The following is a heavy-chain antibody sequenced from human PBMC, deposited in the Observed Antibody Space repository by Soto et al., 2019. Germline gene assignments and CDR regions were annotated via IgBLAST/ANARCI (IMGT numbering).Heavy chain of an antibody. CDR1: GYTFSSYA. CDR3: ATDTGYATVDF. D-gene: IGHD3-9*01. CDR2: INAGYGNT. V-gene: IGHV1-3*01. Sequence: ASVKVSCKASGYTFSSYAMHWVRQAPGQRLEWMGWINAGYGNTKSSQKFQDRVTISRDTSASTAYMELTSLRSEDTAVYYCATDTGYATVDFWGQGTLVTVSS. J-gene: IGHJ4*02.